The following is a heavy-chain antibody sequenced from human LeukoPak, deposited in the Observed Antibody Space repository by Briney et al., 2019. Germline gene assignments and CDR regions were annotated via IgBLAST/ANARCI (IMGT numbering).Heavy chain of an antibody. J-gene: IGHJ4*02. CDR1: GFTFSSYS. CDR3: ARAAYDSSGYYQAACGY. V-gene: IGHV3-30*03. Sequence: GGSLRLSCAASGFTFSSYSMNWVRQAPGKGLEWVAVISYDGSNKYYADSVKGRFTISRDNSKNTLYLQMNSLRAEDTAVYYCARAAYDSSGYYQAACGYWGQGTLVTVSS. CDR2: ISYDGSNK. D-gene: IGHD3-22*01.